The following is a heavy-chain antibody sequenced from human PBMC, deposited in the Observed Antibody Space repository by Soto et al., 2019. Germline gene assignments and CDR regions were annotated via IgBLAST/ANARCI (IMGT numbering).Heavy chain of an antibody. CDR3: ASDMSIT. J-gene: IGHJ5*02. CDR2: MNPNSGHT. CDR1: GYTFTSHD. D-gene: IGHD3-9*01. Sequence: QVQLVQSGAEVKKPGASVKVSCKASGYTFTSHDINWMRQTTGQGLEWMGWMNPNSGHTNSAQKFQGRVTMTRDTSINTAYMELTNLRSEDTAIYYCASDMSITWGQGTLVTVSS. V-gene: IGHV1-8*01.